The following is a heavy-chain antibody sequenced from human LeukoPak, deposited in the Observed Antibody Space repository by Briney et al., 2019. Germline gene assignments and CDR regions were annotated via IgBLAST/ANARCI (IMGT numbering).Heavy chain of an antibody. J-gene: IGHJ3*02. CDR3: AREGDDNSSSWYSRRLNAFDI. Sequence: PSETLSLTCTVSGGSISSYYWSWIRQPAGKGLEWIGRIYTSGSTNYNPSLKSRVTMSVDTSKNQFSLKLSSVTAADTAVYYCAREGDDNSSSWYSRRLNAFDIWGQGTMVTVSS. V-gene: IGHV4-4*07. CDR1: GGSISSYY. D-gene: IGHD6-13*01. CDR2: IYTSGST.